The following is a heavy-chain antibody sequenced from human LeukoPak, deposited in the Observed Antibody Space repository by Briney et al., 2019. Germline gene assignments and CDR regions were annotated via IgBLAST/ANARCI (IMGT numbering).Heavy chain of an antibody. V-gene: IGHV1-24*01. Sequence: AAVKVSFTVSGSILTELSLYWVRQAPGKGLEWMGGFDVIDAKTFYAQKFQGRVTITEDSSTDTAYMELSSLRSDDTAFYCAAGRPYSLLDYWGQGTLLTVSS. J-gene: IGHJ4*02. D-gene: IGHD5-18*01. CDR3: AGRPYSLLDY. CDR2: FDVIDAKT. CDR1: GSILTELS.